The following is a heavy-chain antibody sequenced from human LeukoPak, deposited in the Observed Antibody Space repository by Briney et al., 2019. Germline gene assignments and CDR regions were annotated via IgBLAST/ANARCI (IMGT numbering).Heavy chain of an antibody. CDR3: ARGGWTDGDYSHYFDF. J-gene: IGHJ4*02. Sequence: ASVKVSCKASGYIFTRYSMHWVRQAPGQGLEWMGVINPSAGKTTYTQKFQGRVTMTRDTSTSAVYLELSRLTSEDTAVYYCARGGWTDGDYSHYFDFWGQGTLVTVSS. CDR1: GYIFTRYS. D-gene: IGHD4-17*01. CDR2: INPSAGKT. V-gene: IGHV1-46*01.